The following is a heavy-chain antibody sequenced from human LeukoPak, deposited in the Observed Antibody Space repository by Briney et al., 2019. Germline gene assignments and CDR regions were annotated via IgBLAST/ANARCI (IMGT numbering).Heavy chain of an antibody. Sequence: GGSLRLSCAASGFTFSDHYMDWVRQAPGEGLEWVGRGRDKPHSYSTEYAASVKGRFTVSRDDSKNSLYLQMNSLRTEDTAVYFCARVFHDSSGYYYIDFWGQGTLVTVSS. CDR3: ARVFHDSSGYYYIDF. CDR1: GFTFSDHY. D-gene: IGHD3-22*01. J-gene: IGHJ4*02. V-gene: IGHV3-72*01. CDR2: GRDKPHSYST.